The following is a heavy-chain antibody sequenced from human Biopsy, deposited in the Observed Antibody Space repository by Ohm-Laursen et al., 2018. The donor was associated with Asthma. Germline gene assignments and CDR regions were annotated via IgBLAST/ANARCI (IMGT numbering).Heavy chain of an antibody. D-gene: IGHD6-19*01. Sequence: SLRLSCSASGFTFSSSAMSWVRQAPGKGLERVSAITGSSGTTYYADSVRGRFTISRDNSKSTLFLQMDSLSAEDTAVYYCAKDFRGIAVAGDRGFDYWGQGTLVTVSS. CDR3: AKDFRGIAVAGDRGFDY. CDR2: ITGSSGTT. V-gene: IGHV3-23*01. J-gene: IGHJ4*02. CDR1: GFTFSSSA.